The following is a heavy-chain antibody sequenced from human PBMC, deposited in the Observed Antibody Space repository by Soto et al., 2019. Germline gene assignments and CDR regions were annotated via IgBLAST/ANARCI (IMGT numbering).Heavy chain of an antibody. CDR3: ARGPDWVRGLLYNWFAP. V-gene: IGHV4-4*02. J-gene: IGHJ5*02. CDR1: GGSIDSSNW. D-gene: IGHD3-10*01. Sequence: SETLSLTCAVSGGSIDSSNWWSWVRQPPGKVLEWIGEIFHSGSINYNPSLKSRVTISVDKSKNQFPLKLSSVTAADTAVYYCARGPDWVRGLLYNWFAPCGQGTLVTVSS. CDR2: IFHSGSI.